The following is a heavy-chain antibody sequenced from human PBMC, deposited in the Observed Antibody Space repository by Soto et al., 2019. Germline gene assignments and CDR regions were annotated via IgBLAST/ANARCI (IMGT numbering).Heavy chain of an antibody. V-gene: IGHV3-23*01. D-gene: IGHD1-20*01. J-gene: IGHJ4*02. CDR2: TGLSVRTT. Sequence: EVQLLESGGGLVQPGGSLRLSCVASGLTFSVSAMTWVRQAPGKGLEWVSTTGLSVRTTYYVDSVKGRFTVSRDNSKTTLDLQMSSLRAEDTAVYYCATVHNTSRSFNFWGRGTLVTVSS. CDR1: GLTFSVSA. CDR3: ATVHNTSRSFNF.